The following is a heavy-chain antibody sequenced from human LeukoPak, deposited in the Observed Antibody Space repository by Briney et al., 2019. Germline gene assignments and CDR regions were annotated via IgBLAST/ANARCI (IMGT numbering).Heavy chain of an antibody. Sequence: GGSLRLSCAASGFTFSSYAMSWVRQAPGKGLEWVSAISGSGGSTYYADSVKGRFTISRDNSKNTLYLQMKSLRAEDTAVYYCATYYDFWSGYWFHYWGQGTLVTVSS. CDR3: ATYYDFWSGYWFHY. D-gene: IGHD3-3*01. CDR2: ISGSGGST. CDR1: GFTFSSYA. V-gene: IGHV3-23*01. J-gene: IGHJ4*02.